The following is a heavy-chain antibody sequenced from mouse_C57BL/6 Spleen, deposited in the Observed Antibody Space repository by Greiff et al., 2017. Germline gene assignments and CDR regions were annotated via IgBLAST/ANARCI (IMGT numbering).Heavy chain of an antibody. D-gene: IGHD1-1*01. J-gene: IGHJ3*01. V-gene: IGHV1-81*01. CDR1: GYTFTSYG. Sequence: QVQLKESGAELARPGASVKLSCKASGYTFTSYGISWVKQRTGQGLEWIGEIYPRSGNTYYNEKFKGKATLTADKSSSTAYMELRSLTSEDSAVYFCARHYGSSYGWFAYWGQGTLVTVSA. CDR3: ARHYGSSYGWFAY. CDR2: IYPRSGNT.